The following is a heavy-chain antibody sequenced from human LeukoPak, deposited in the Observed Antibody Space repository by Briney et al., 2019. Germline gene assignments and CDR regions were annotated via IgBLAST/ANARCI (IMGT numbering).Heavy chain of an antibody. CDR1: GFIFSNYW. Sequence: GGSLRLSCAASGFIFSNYWMNWVRQAPGKGLEWVANIKQDGSEKNYADSVKGRFTISRDNAKNSLYLQMNSLRAEDTAVYYCARDVRYHFDYWGQGTLVTVSS. V-gene: IGHV3-7*01. D-gene: IGHD3-16*02. CDR2: IKQDGSEK. J-gene: IGHJ4*02. CDR3: ARDVRYHFDY.